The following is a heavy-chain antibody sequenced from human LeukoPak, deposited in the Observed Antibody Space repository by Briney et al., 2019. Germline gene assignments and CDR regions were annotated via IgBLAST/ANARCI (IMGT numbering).Heavy chain of an antibody. CDR2: IYPGDSDT. J-gene: IGHJ3*02. CDR1: GYSLTRHW. Sequence: GESLKISCKGSGYSLTRHWIGWVREIPGKGLEWMGIIYPGDSDTRYSPSFQGQVTISVDQSISTAYLQWSSLKASDTAMYYCARHQGATTVTSDAFDIWGQGTMVTVSS. V-gene: IGHV5-51*01. CDR3: ARHQGATTVTSDAFDI. D-gene: IGHD4-17*01.